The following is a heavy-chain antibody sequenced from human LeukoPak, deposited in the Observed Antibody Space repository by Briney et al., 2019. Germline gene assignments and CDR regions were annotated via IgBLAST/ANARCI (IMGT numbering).Heavy chain of an antibody. CDR2: INPGGGST. Sequence: ASVKVSCKASGHTFTSHYMHWVRQAPGQGLEWMGKINPGGGSTSYAQKFQGRVTMTRDTSTSTVYMELGSLRSEDTAVYYCARDDEVVPFDYWGQGTLVTVSS. CDR3: ARDDEVVPFDY. D-gene: IGHD2-21*01. V-gene: IGHV1-46*01. CDR1: GHTFTSHY. J-gene: IGHJ4*02.